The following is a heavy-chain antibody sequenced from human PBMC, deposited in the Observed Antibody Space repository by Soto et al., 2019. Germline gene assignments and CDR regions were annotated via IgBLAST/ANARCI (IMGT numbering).Heavy chain of an antibody. CDR2: IYYNGNT. D-gene: IGHD3-22*01. J-gene: IGHJ5*02. Sequence: SETLSLTCTVSGGSISSRSYYRAWIRQPPGKGLEWIATIYYNGNTYYNPSLKSRATISVDASENRFSLKLRSVTAADTAVYYCERGFGGYRWFDPWGQGTLVTVSS. V-gene: IGHV4-39*02. CDR1: GGSISSRSYY. CDR3: ERGFGGYRWFDP.